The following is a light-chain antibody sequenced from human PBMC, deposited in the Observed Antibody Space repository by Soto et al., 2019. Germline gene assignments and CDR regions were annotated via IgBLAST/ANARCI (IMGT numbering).Light chain of an antibody. V-gene: IGKV1-39*01. CDR3: QQSYSTPRT. CDR1: QRIGNY. CDR2: AVS. J-gene: IGKJ1*01. Sequence: DIQMTQSPSSLSASVGDRVTITCRASQRIGNYLNWYQQKPGKAPKFLIYAVSYLQSGVPSRFSGSGSDADLTLTIANLQPEDIATYYCQQSYSTPRTFGQGTKVEIK.